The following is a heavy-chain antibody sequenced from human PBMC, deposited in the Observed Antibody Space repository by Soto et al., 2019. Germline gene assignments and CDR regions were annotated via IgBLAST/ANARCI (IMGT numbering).Heavy chain of an antibody. Sequence: QVQLVESGGGLVKPGGSLRLSCAASGFTFSDYYMSWISQAPGKGLEWVSYITSRRSNFTNYADSVKGRFTISRDNAKNSVYLQMDSLRVEDTAVYYCVRDRGYSGFFYWGQGALVTVSA. CDR2: ITSRRSNFT. D-gene: IGHD5-12*01. CDR1: GFTFSDYY. CDR3: VRDRGYSGFFY. J-gene: IGHJ4*02. V-gene: IGHV3-11*06.